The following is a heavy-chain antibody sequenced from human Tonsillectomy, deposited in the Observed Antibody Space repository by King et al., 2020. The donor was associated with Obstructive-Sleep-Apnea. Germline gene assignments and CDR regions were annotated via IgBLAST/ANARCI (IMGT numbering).Heavy chain of an antibody. V-gene: IGHV3-30*04. CDR1: GFTFSSYA. CDR2: ISYYGSNK. CDR3: ARGDGSSLQPRNDAFDV. Sequence: VQLVESGGGVVQPGRSLRLSCAASGFTFSSYAMHWFRQAPGKGLEWVAVISYYGSNKYYADSVKGRFTISRDNSKNTLYLQMSSLRVEDTAVYYCARGDGSSLQPRNDAFDVWGQGTMVTVSS. D-gene: IGHD6-13*01. J-gene: IGHJ3*01.